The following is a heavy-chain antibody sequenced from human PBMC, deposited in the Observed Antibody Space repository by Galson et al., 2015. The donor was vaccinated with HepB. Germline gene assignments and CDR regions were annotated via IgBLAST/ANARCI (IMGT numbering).Heavy chain of an antibody. Sequence: QSGAEVKKPGESLKISCSASGYIFSDYWIGWVRQMPGKGLEWVGFIYPGDSSTRYSPSFQGQVTISADKCIRTAYLQWSSLKASDTAMYYCARQRYFDYWGQGTLVTVSS. CDR1: GYIFSDYW. J-gene: IGHJ4*02. CDR3: ARQRYFDY. V-gene: IGHV5-51*01. CDR2: IYPGDSST.